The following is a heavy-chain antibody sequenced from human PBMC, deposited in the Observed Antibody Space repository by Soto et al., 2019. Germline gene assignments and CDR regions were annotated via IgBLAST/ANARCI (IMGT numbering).Heavy chain of an antibody. J-gene: IGHJ5*02. Sequence: SETLSLTCAVSGGSISSSNWWSWVRQPPGKGLEWIGEIYHSGSTNYNPSLKSRVTISVDTSKNQFSLKLSSVIAADTAVYYCARVRGRLLRFDPWGQGTLVTVSS. CDR1: GGSISSSNW. V-gene: IGHV4-4*02. D-gene: IGHD2-15*01. CDR2: IYHSGST. CDR3: ARVRGRLLRFDP.